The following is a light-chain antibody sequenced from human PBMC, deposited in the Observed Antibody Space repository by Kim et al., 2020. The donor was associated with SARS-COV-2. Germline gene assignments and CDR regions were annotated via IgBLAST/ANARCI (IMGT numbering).Light chain of an antibody. CDR1: QTINTW. V-gene: IGKV1-5*01. CDR2: DAS. Sequence: ASVGDRVTITCRASQTINTWLAWYQQKQGKAPKLLIHDASILQGGVPSRFSGSGSGTQFSLTISSLQPDDSATYYCQQYNGYSWTFGQGTKVDIK. J-gene: IGKJ1*01. CDR3: QQYNGYSWT.